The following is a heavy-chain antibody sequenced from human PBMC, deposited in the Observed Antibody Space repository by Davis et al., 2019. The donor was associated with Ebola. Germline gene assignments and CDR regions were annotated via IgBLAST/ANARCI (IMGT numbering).Heavy chain of an antibody. Sequence: GGSLRLSCAASGFTFSDYYMSWIRQAPGKGLEWVSYISSSGSTIYYADSVKGRFTISRDNSKNTLYLQMNSLRAEDTAVYYCARDKSGYYYFDYWGQGTLVTVSS. J-gene: IGHJ4*02. CDR3: ARDKSGYYYFDY. D-gene: IGHD3-22*01. V-gene: IGHV3-11*04. CDR1: GFTFSDYY. CDR2: ISSSGSTI.